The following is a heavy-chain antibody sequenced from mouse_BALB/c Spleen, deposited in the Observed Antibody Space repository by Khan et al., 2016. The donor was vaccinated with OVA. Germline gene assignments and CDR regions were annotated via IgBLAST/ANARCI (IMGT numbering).Heavy chain of an antibody. CDR3: ARDGYRYIYAMDY. D-gene: IGHD2-3*01. Sequence: EVKLLESGPGLVKPSQSLSLTCTVTGYSITSDYAWNWIRQFPGNKLEWMGYMSYSGSTSYNPSLKSRISITRDTSKNQFFLQLNSVTTEDTATYYCARDGYRYIYAMDYWGQGTAVTVSS. V-gene: IGHV3-2*02. CDR1: GYSITSDYA. J-gene: IGHJ4*01. CDR2: MSYSGST.